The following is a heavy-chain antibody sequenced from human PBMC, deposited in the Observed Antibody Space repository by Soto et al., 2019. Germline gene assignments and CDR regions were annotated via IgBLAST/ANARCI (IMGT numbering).Heavy chain of an antibody. J-gene: IGHJ6*02. CDR2: INYNGNT. V-gene: IGHV4-61*01. D-gene: IGHD1-1*01. CDR3: AREFSDNYYYNYDIDV. CDR1: GDSVTSINFY. Sequence: SETLSLTCTVSGDSVTSINFYWSWIRQSPGKSLEWIGFINYNGNTNYNPSLRSRVTISLNTPKNQFTLTLRYVTAADTARYYCAREFSDNYYYNYDIDVWGQGTAVTVSS.